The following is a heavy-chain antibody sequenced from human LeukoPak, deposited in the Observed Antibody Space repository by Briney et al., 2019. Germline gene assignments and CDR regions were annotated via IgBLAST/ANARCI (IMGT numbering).Heavy chain of an antibody. D-gene: IGHD6-13*01. Sequence: GGSLRLSCAASGFTISANFMSWVRQAPGKGLEWVSVMYSVGSTFYADSVKGRFTISRDGYKNTLDLQVDGLRVDDTAVYYCARDLSGYSFGFGGDLWGQGTLVTVSS. J-gene: IGHJ4*02. CDR2: MYSVGST. CDR3: ARDLSGYSFGFGGDL. V-gene: IGHV3-66*01. CDR1: GFTISANF.